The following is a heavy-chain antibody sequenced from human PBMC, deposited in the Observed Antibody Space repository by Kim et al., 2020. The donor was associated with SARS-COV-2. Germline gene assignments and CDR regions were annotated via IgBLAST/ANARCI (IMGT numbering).Heavy chain of an antibody. D-gene: IGHD6-13*01. CDR2: ISYDGSNK. J-gene: IGHJ4*03. V-gene: IGHV3-30*04. CDR1: GFTFSSYA. CDR3: ARDSWDSSWYNGYFDC. Sequence: GGSLRLSCAASGFTFSSYAMHWVRQAPGKGLEWVAVISYDGSNKYYADSVKGRFTISRDNSKNTLYLQMNSLTAEDTAVYYCARDSWDSSWYNGYFDCW.